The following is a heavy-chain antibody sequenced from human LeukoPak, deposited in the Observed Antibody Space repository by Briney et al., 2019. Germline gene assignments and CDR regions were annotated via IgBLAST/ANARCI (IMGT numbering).Heavy chain of an antibody. D-gene: IGHD6-13*01. V-gene: IGHV4-39*01. CDR2: IHYSGNT. CDR3: ARGYDY. Sequence: SETLSLTCIVSGGSISGSHYYWAWVRQSPGKGLEWIGMIHYSGNTYYNPSLWSPATISVDTSTNQFSLNLHSVTAADTAVYYCARGYDYWGQGTLVTVSS. CDR1: GGSISGSHYY. J-gene: IGHJ4*02.